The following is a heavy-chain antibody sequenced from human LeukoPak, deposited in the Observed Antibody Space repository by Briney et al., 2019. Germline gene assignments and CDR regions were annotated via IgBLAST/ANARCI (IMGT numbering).Heavy chain of an antibody. CDR3: ARVLPGDYVWYFDY. CDR1: GGSFSGYY. V-gene: IGHV4-34*01. Sequence: SETLSLSCAVYGGSFSGYYWSWIRQPPGKGLEWIGEINHSGSTIYNPSLKSRITISVDTSKNQFSLKLRSVTAADTAVYYCARVLPGDYVWYFDYWGQGTLVTVSS. J-gene: IGHJ4*02. D-gene: IGHD3-16*01. CDR2: INHSGST.